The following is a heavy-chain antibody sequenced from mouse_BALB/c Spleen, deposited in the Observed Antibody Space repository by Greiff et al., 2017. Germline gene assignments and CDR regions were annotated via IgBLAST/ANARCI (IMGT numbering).Heavy chain of an antibody. CDR1: GFTFSNYW. V-gene: IGHV6-6*02. J-gene: IGHJ3*01. Sequence: EVMLVESGGGLVQPGGSMKLSCVASGFTFSNYWMNWVRQSPEKGLEWVAEIRLKSNNYATHYAESVKGRFTISRDDSKSSVYLQMNNLRAEDTGIYYCTRDYYGSSPWFAYWGQGTLVTVSA. CDR2: IRLKSNNYAT. CDR3: TRDYYGSSPWFAY. D-gene: IGHD1-1*01.